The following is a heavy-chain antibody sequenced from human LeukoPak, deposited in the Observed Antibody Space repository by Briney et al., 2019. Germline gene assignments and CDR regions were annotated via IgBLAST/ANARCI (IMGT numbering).Heavy chain of an antibody. J-gene: IGHJ3*02. D-gene: IGHD2-2*01. CDR1: GFTFSSYA. Sequence: PGGSLRLSCAASGFTFSSYAMHWVRQAPGKGLEWVAVISYDGSNKYYADSVKGRFTISRDNSKNTLYLQMDSLRAEDTAVYYCARVSNKRCSSTSCPGAFDIWGQGTMVTVSS. CDR3: ARVSNKRCSSTSCPGAFDI. V-gene: IGHV3-30-3*01. CDR2: ISYDGSNK.